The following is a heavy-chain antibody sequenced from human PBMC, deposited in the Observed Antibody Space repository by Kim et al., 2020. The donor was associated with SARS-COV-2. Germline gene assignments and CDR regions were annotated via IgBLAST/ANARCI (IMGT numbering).Heavy chain of an antibody. J-gene: IGHJ4*02. Sequence: GESLKISCESSGYRFISYWIAWVRQMPGKGLEWMAIIYPGDSDTRYSPSFQGQVTISADKSIRTAYLQWSSLKASDTAMYYCARLSGDSTSSVDYWGQGTLVTVSS. CDR3: ARLSGDSTSSVDY. V-gene: IGHV5-51*01. CDR1: GYRFISYW. D-gene: IGHD6-6*01. CDR2: IYPGDSDT.